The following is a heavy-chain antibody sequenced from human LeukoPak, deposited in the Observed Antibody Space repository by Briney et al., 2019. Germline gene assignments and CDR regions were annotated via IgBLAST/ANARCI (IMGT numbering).Heavy chain of an antibody. CDR2: IYTSGST. V-gene: IGHV4-61*02. D-gene: IGHD4-17*01. CDR1: GGSISSGSYY. Sequence: SETLSLTCTVSGGSISSGSYYWSWIRQPAGKGLEWIGRIYTSGSTNYNPSLKSRVTISVDTSKNQFSLKLSSVTAADTAVYYCARDPHPPGYGTDYWGQGTLVTVSS. CDR3: ARDPHPPGYGTDY. J-gene: IGHJ4*02.